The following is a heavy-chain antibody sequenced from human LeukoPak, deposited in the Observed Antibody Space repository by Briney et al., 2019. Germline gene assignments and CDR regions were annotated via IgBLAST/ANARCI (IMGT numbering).Heavy chain of an antibody. CDR2: ISSSSRYI. Sequence: GGSLRLSCAASGFTFSSYSMNWVRQAPGKGLEWVSCISSSSRYIYYADSVKGRFTISRDNAKNSLNLQMNSLRAEDTAVYYCAREGDSGYVELDAWGQGTLVTVSS. J-gene: IGHJ5*02. CDR3: AREGDSGYVELDA. V-gene: IGHV3-21*01. D-gene: IGHD5-12*01. CDR1: GFTFSSYS.